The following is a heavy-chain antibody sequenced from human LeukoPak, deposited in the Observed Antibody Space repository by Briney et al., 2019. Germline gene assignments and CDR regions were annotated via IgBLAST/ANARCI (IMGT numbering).Heavy chain of an antibody. Sequence: SVKVSCKASGGTFSSYAISWVRQAPGQGLEWMVRIIPILGIANYAQKFQGRVTITADKSTSTAYMELSSLRSEDTAVYYCARQSIAVAGTGDDYFDYWGQGTLVTVSS. CDR2: IIPILGIA. CDR3: ARQSIAVAGTGDDYFDY. J-gene: IGHJ4*02. D-gene: IGHD6-19*01. V-gene: IGHV1-69*04. CDR1: GGTFSSYA.